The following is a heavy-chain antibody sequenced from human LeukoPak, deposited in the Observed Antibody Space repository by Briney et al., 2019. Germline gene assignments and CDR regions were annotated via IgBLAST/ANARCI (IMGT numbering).Heavy chain of an antibody. CDR1: GFTFSSYE. Sequence: PGGSLRLSCAASGFTFSSYEMNWVRQAPGKGLEWVSYISSSGSTIYYADSVKGRFTISRDNAKNSLYLQMNSLRAEDTAVYYCARDGDGYNCGYYFDCWGQGTLVTVSS. D-gene: IGHD5-24*01. CDR2: ISSSGSTI. J-gene: IGHJ4*02. V-gene: IGHV3-48*03. CDR3: ARDGDGYNCGYYFDC.